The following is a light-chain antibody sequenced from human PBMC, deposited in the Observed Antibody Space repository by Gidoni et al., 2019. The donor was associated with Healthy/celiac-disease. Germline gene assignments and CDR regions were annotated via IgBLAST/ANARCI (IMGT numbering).Light chain of an antibody. Sequence: IVMTQSPATLSVSPGERATLSCSASQSVSSNLAWYQQKPGQAPRLLIYGASTRATGIPARFSGSGSGTEFTLTISSLQSEDFAVYYCQQYNNWLLYTFGQXTKLEIK. CDR3: QQYNNWLLYT. V-gene: IGKV3-15*01. J-gene: IGKJ2*01. CDR2: GAS. CDR1: QSVSSN.